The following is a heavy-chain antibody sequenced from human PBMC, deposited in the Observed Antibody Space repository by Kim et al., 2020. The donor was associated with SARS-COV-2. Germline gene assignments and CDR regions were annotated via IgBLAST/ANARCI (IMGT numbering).Heavy chain of an antibody. V-gene: IGHV4-4*02. CDR3: AREYSSAPSFDY. D-gene: IGHD5-18*01. Sequence: YNPSLNSRVTILMDKSKNQLSLRLTSVTAAETAMYYCAREYSSAPSFDYWGQGTLVSVSS. J-gene: IGHJ4*02.